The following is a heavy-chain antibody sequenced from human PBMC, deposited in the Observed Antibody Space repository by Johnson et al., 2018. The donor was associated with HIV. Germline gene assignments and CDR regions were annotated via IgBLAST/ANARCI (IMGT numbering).Heavy chain of an antibody. CDR2: ISYDGSNK. J-gene: IGHJ3*02. D-gene: IGHD3-22*01. V-gene: IGHV3-30-3*01. Sequence: QVQLVESGGGVVQPGRSLRLSCAASGFTFSSYAMHWVRQAPAKGLQWVAAISYDGSNKYYADSVKGRFTISRDNGKNSLYLEMNSLRAEDTALYYYATATYYYELSRYLTRPRAFDIWGQGTMVTVSS. CDR3: ATATYYYELSRYLTRPRAFDI. CDR1: GFTFSSYA.